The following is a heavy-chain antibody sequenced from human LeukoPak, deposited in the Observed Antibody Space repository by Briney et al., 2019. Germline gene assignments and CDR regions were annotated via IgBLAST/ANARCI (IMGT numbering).Heavy chain of an antibody. CDR1: GYTFTSYY. D-gene: IGHD1-26*01. V-gene: IGHV1-46*01. CDR3: ARDVGARAFDY. Sequence: GASVKVSCKASGYTFTSYYMHWVRQAPGQGLEWMGIINPSGGSTSYAQKFQGRVTMTRDTSTSTVYMELISLRSEDTAVYYCARDVGARAFDYWGQGTLVTVSS. CDR2: INPSGGST. J-gene: IGHJ4*02.